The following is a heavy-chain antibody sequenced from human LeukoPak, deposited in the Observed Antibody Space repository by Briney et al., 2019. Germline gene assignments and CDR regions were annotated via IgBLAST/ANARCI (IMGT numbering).Heavy chain of an antibody. CDR3: ARHVGPGMPVTTELSSYYYYHGMDV. V-gene: IGHV5-51*01. Sequence: GESLKISCKSSGYSFTSYWIAWVRQMPGKGLEWMGIIYPGDSSTTYSPSFRGQVTTSADKSITTAYLQWSSLEASDTAIYYCARHVGPGMPVTTELSSYYYYHGMDVWGKGTTVTVSS. J-gene: IGHJ6*04. CDR1: GYSFTSYW. D-gene: IGHD4-17*01. CDR2: IYPGDSST.